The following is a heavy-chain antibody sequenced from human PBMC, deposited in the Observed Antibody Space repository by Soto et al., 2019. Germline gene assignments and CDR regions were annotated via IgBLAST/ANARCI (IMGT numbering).Heavy chain of an antibody. V-gene: IGHV4-34*01. D-gene: IGHD6-19*01. CDR1: GGSFSGYY. CDR2: INHSGST. CDR3: AGIGGIAVAGTAY. Sequence: PSETLSLTCAVYGGSFSGYYWSWVRQPPGKGLEWIGEINHSGSTNYNPSLKSRVTISVDTSKNQFSLKLSSVTAADTAVYYCAGIGGIAVAGTAYWGQGTLVTVSS. J-gene: IGHJ4*02.